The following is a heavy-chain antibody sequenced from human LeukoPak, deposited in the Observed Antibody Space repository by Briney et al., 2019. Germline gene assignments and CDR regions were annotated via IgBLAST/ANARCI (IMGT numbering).Heavy chain of an antibody. J-gene: IGHJ4*02. CDR2: ISYDGSNK. CDR1: GFTFSSYA. Sequence: GGSLRLSCAASGFTFSSYAMHWVRQAPGKGLEWVAVISYDGSNKYYADSVKGRFTISRDNSKNTLYLQMNSLRAEDTAVYYCARDPTIDSSGLSDYWGQGTLVTVSS. V-gene: IGHV3-30-3*01. D-gene: IGHD6-19*01. CDR3: ARDPTIDSSGLSDY.